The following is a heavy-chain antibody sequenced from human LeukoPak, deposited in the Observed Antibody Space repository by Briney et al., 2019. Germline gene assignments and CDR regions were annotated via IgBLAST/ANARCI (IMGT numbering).Heavy chain of an antibody. J-gene: IGHJ4*02. Sequence: SETLSLTCAVYGGSFSGYYWSWLRQPPGKGLEWIGEINHSGSTNYNPSLKSRVTISVDTSKNQFSLELSSVTAADTAAYYCARLGSGSYLHWGQGTLVTVSS. CDR2: INHSGST. V-gene: IGHV4-34*01. CDR3: ARLGSGSYLH. D-gene: IGHD3-10*01. CDR1: GGSFSGYY.